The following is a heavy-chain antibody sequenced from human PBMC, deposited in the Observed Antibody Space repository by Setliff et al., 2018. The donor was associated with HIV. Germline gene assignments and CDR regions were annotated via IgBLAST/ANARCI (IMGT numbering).Heavy chain of an antibody. Sequence: KPSETLSLTCTVSGGSVTSGGHYWSWIRQQPGKAPEWIGYIHYTGSNFYNPSLADRLTISVDTSKNQFSLNLKSVTAADTALYYCATTGQGRAYFDFWGQGSLVTVSS. CDR1: GGSVTSGGHY. J-gene: IGHJ4*02. CDR2: IHYTGSN. CDR3: ATTGQGRAYFDF. V-gene: IGHV4-31*02. D-gene: IGHD2-21*01.